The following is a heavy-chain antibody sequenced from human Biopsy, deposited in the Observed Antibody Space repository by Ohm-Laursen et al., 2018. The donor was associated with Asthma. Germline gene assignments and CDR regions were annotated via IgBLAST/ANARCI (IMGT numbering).Heavy chain of an antibody. CDR1: GFVFSQCG. J-gene: IGHJ3*02. Sequence: SLRLSCTASGFVFSQCGMHWVRQGPGKGLEWVALVSSDGHNKYYEDSVRGRFTISRDNSRNRLYLQINRLTAEDSAVYFCARQSGQDYGDSSGFDIWGQGTKVAVSS. V-gene: IGHV3-30*03. CDR3: ARQSGQDYGDSSGFDI. D-gene: IGHD3-22*01. CDR2: VSSDGHNK.